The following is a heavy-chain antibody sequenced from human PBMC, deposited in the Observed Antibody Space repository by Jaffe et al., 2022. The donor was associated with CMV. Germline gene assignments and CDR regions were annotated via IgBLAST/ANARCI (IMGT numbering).Heavy chain of an antibody. CDR1: GFNFSAYA. D-gene: IGHD6-19*01. CDR2: ISGSGAKT. Sequence: EVQLLESGGGLVQPGESLRLSCVASGFNFSAYAISWVRQAPGKGLEWVSAISGSGAKTFYTDSVKGRFTISRDNSKNILFLQMNSLRAEDTALYYCAKDESSGWYFPFDTWGQGTLVTVSS. CDR3: AKDESSGWYFPFDT. V-gene: IGHV3-23*01. J-gene: IGHJ4*02.